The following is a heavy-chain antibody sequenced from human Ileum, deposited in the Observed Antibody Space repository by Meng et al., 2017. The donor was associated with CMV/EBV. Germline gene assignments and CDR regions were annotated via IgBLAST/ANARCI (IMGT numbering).Heavy chain of an antibody. CDR3: ARDLRWVRNGGYYVDY. CDR2: ISSSGSTI. CDR1: GFTFSSYE. Sequence: GGSLRLSCAASGFTFSSYEMNWVRQAPGKGLEWVSYISSSGSTIYYADSVKGRFTISRDNAKNSLYLQMNSLRAEDTALYYCARDLRWVRNGGYYVDYWGQGTLVTVSS. V-gene: IGHV3-48*03. J-gene: IGHJ4*02. D-gene: IGHD5-24*01.